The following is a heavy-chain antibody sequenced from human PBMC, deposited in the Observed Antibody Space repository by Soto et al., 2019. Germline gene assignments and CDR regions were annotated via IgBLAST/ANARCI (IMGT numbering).Heavy chain of an antibody. Sequence: QVQLVQSGAEVKTPGSSVKVSCKASGGTFSSYSINWVRQAPGQGLEWMGRLIPMFGTTDYEQRFQGRVTFTADEATSTASMEVTNLTSEDTSGYYCARAEVLTFTRFYDMDVWGQGTRVTVSS. CDR2: LIPMFGTT. V-gene: IGHV1-69*18. D-gene: IGHD3-9*01. J-gene: IGHJ6*02. CDR3: ARAEVLTFTRFYDMDV. CDR1: GGTFSSYS.